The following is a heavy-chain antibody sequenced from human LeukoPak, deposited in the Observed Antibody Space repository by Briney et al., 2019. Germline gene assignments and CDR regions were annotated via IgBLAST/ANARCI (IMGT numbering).Heavy chain of an antibody. CDR3: TTRLVRGDY. CDR2: IDPNSGGT. J-gene: IGHJ4*02. V-gene: IGHV1-2*02. D-gene: IGHD3-10*01. Sequence: ASVRVSCKASGYTFTDYGYYIHWVRQPPGQGLEWMGWIDPNSGGTKYAQTFQGRVAMTRDTSITTAFMELSGLTSDDTAVYDCTTRLVRGDYWGQGTLVAVSS. CDR1: GYTFTDYGYY.